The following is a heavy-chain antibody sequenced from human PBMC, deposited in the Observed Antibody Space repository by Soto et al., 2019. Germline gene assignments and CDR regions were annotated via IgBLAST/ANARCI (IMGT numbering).Heavy chain of an antibody. CDR2: IYYSGNT. V-gene: IGHV4-30-4*01. D-gene: IGHD3-16*01. J-gene: IGHJ4*02. CDR1: NY. CDR3: AREGGESSDGLYYFDS. Sequence: NYWSWIRQPPGKGLEWIGHIYYSGNTDYNPSLKSRLAISIDTSKNQFSLKLSSVTAADTAVYFCAREGGESSDGLYYFDSWGQGSLVTVS.